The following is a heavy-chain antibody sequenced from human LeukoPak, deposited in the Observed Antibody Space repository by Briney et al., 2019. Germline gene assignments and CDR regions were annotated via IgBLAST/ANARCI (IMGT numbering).Heavy chain of an antibody. J-gene: IGHJ3*02. CDR3: ATYCSSTSCIRPDAFDI. V-gene: IGHV1-3*04. CDR1: GYTFSSYA. CDR2: INTGNGNT. D-gene: IGHD2-2*01. Sequence: ASVKVSCKASGYTFSSYAMHWVRQAPGQGLEWMGWINTGNGNTKYSQKFQGRVTITKDTSASTTYMELSSLRSEDTAVYYCATYCSSTSCIRPDAFDIWGQGTMVTVSS.